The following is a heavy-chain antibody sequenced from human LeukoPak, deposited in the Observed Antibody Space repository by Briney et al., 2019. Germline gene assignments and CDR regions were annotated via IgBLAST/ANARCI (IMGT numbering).Heavy chain of an antibody. D-gene: IGHD3-22*01. Sequence: ASVKVSCKASGYTFTGYYIHWVRQAPGQGLEWMGWINPSSGGTNYAQKFQGRVTMTRDASISEAYMELSRLRSDDTAMYYCARDPYYYDSSGYYHYFDYWGQGTLVTVSS. CDR2: INPSSGGT. V-gene: IGHV1-2*02. CDR1: GYTFTGYY. J-gene: IGHJ4*02. CDR3: ARDPYYYDSSGYYHYFDY.